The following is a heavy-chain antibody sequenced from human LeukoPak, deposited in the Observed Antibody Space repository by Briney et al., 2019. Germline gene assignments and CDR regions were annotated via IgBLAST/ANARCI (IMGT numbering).Heavy chain of an antibody. CDR2: IRNKANSYAT. CDR1: GFTFSGSA. V-gene: IGHV3-73*01. J-gene: IGHJ4*02. D-gene: IGHD2-8*01. Sequence: GGSLRLSWAASGFTFSGSAMHWVRQTSGKGLEWVGRIRNKANSYATAYAASVKGRFTISRDDSKNTAYLQMNSLKTEDTAVYYCTSLLGYCTNDVCYNYWGQGTLVTVSS. CDR3: TSLLGYCTNDVCYNY.